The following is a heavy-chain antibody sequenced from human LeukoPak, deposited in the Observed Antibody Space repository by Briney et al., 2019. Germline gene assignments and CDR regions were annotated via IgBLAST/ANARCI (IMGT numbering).Heavy chain of an antibody. CDR3: ARANIVVVPAAGEGSYYYYYMDV. J-gene: IGHJ6*03. Sequence: ASVKVSCKASGYTFTTYDINWVRQATGQGLEWMGWMNPKSGITGYAQKFQGRVTMTRDTSITTAYMELSSLRSEDTAVYYCARANIVVVPAAGEGSYYYYYMDVWGKGTTVTVSS. CDR2: MNPKSGIT. D-gene: IGHD2-2*01. V-gene: IGHV1-8*01. CDR1: GYTFTTYD.